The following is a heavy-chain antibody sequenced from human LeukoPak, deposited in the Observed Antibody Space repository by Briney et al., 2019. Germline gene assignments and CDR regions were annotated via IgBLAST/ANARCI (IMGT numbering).Heavy chain of an antibody. CDR2: INHSGST. J-gene: IGHJ6*03. V-gene: IGHV4-34*01. CDR3: ARKRWPYYYYYMDV. CDR1: GGSFSGYY. D-gene: IGHD2-15*01. Sequence: SETLSPTCAVYGGSFSGYYWSWIRQPPGKGLEWIGEINHSGSTNYNPSLKSRVTISVDTSKSQFSLKLSSVTAADTAVYYCARKRWPYYYYYMDVWGKGTTVTVSS.